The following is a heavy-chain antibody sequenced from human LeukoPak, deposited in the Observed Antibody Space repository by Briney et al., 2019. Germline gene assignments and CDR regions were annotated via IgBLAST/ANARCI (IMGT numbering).Heavy chain of an antibody. CDR2: IKQDGSEK. CDR1: GFTFSSYW. Sequence: GGSLRLSCAASGFTFSSYWMSWVRQAPGKGLEWVANIKQDGSEKYYVDSVKGRFTISRDNAKNSLYLQMNSLSAEDTAVYYCAREKRATVSYYYYMDVWGKGTTVTVSS. J-gene: IGHJ6*03. D-gene: IGHD4-11*01. CDR3: AREKRATVSYYYYMDV. V-gene: IGHV3-7*01.